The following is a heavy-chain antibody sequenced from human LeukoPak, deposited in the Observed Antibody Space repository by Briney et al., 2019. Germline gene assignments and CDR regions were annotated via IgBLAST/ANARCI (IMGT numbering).Heavy chain of an antibody. CDR1: GYSFTSYW. J-gene: IGHJ6*02. Sequence: GESLKISCKGSGYSFTSYWIGWVRQMPGKGLEWMGIIYPGDSDTRYSPSFQGQVTISVDKSVSTANLQWSSLKASDSAMYYCTRRAVYTRGFYYGMDVWGQGTTVTVSS. D-gene: IGHD5/OR15-5a*01. CDR3: TRRAVYTRGFYYGMDV. V-gene: IGHV5-51*01. CDR2: IYPGDSDT.